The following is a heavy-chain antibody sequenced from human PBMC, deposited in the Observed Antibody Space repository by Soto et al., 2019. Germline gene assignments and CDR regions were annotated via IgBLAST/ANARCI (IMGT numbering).Heavy chain of an antibody. J-gene: IGHJ4*02. D-gene: IGHD5-18*01. CDR2: ISSSSTI. CDR3: ARDSGYSYGPLDY. V-gene: IGHV3-48*01. Sequence: EVQLVESGGGLVQPGGSLRLSCAASGFTFSSYSMNWVRQAPGKGLECVSYISSSSTIYYADSVKGRFTISRDNAKNSLYLQMNSLRAEDTAVYYCARDSGYSYGPLDYWGQGTLVTVSS. CDR1: GFTFSSYS.